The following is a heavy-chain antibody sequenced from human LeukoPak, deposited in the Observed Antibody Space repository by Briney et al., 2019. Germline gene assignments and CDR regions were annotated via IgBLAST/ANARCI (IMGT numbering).Heavy chain of an antibody. CDR3: ARDRFDILTGSDAFDI. V-gene: IGHV3-30*03. D-gene: IGHD3-9*01. CDR2: IIFDGSKK. J-gene: IGHJ3*02. Sequence: GRSLRLSCAASGFTFSDYGMQWVRQAPGKGLEWVAVIIFDGSKKYYAESVKGRFTVSRDNSKNTLYLQMNSLRAEDTAVYYCARDRFDILTGSDAFDIWGQGTMVTVSS. CDR1: GFTFSDYG.